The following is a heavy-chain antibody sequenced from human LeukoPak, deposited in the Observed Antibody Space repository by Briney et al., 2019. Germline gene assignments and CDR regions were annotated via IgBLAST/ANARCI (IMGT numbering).Heavy chain of an antibody. Sequence: PSETLSLTCTVSGGSISSSNYYWGWIRQPPGKGPEWIGSIYYRGGTHYNPSLKSRVTISVDTSNNQFSLKLSAVTAADTAVYYCAKTSPVVNDCFDDWGQGTLVTVSS. CDR1: GGSISSSNYY. CDR2: IYYRGGT. CDR3: AKTSPVVNDCFDD. J-gene: IGHJ4*02. D-gene: IGHD4-23*01. V-gene: IGHV4-39*07.